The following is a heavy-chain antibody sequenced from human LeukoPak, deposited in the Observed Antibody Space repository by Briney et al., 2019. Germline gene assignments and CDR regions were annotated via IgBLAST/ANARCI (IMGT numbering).Heavy chain of an antibody. Sequence: GGSLRLSCAASGFTFSTYVMNWFHQPPGKGLEWVSTISVGAEYIFYADSVKGRFTISRDDSNNALYLQMHSLRAEDAALYYCASGPPFLKYFEYWGQGTLVTVSS. J-gene: IGHJ4*02. CDR3: ASGPPFLKYFEY. D-gene: IGHD3-3*01. CDR2: ISVGAEYI. V-gene: IGHV3-23*01. CDR1: GFTFSTYV.